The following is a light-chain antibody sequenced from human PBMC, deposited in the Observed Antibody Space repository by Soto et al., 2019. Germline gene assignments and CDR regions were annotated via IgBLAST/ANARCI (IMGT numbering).Light chain of an antibody. CDR3: HQTYASPLSL. J-gene: IGKJ2*01. CDR1: QSITNY. CDR2: AAS. V-gene: IGKV1-39*01. Sequence: DIQMTQSPSSLSASVGDRVTITCRTSQSITNYLNWYQQKPGKAPKLLIYAASTLQSGVPSRFIGSGYGTDFTLTISSLQPGDFASNYQHQTYASPLSLFGQGTNL.